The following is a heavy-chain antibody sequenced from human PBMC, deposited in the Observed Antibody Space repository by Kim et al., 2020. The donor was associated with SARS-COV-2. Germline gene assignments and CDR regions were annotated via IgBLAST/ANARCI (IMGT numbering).Heavy chain of an antibody. CDR1: GFTFSSYG. J-gene: IGHJ6*02. V-gene: IGHV3-33*05. D-gene: IGHD3-10*01. Sequence: GGSLRLSCAASGFTFSSYGMHWVRQAPGKGLEWVAVISYDGSNKYYADSVKGRFTISRDNSKNTLYLQMNSLRAEDTAVYYCARDQAGDYYGSGSRYGMDVWGQGTTVTVSS. CDR3: ARDQAGDYYGSGSRYGMDV. CDR2: ISYDGSNK.